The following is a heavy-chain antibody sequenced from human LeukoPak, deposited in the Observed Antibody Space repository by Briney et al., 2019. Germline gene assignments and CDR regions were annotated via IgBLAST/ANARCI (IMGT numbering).Heavy chain of an antibody. J-gene: IGHJ3*02. V-gene: IGHV3-7*01. CDR3: ASGEFLAFDM. CDR2: IKQDGSEK. D-gene: IGHD3-10*01. CDR1: GFTFTNYW. Sequence: PGGSLRLSCAASGFTFTNYWMSWVRQAPGEGLEWVAYIKQDGSEKYYVDSVKGRFTISRDNGKKSLYLQMNSLRAEDTAVYYCASGEFLAFDMWGQGTMVTVSS.